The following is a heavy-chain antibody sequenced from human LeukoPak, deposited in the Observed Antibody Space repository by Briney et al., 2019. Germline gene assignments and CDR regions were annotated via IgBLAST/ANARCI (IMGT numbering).Heavy chain of an antibody. D-gene: IGHD3-22*01. CDR3: ARGDSSGVPDY. CDR1: GFTFSDSF. CDR2: ISHSGSNL. J-gene: IGHJ4*02. Sequence: PGGSLRLSCAASGFTFSDSFMNWIRQAPGKGLEWLSYISHSGSNLDYAKSVRGRFTISRDNADHSLYLQINSLRAEDTAVYYCARGDSSGVPDYWGQGTLVTVSS. V-gene: IGHV3-11*01.